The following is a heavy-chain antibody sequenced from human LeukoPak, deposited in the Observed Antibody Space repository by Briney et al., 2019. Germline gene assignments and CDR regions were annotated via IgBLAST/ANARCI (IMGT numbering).Heavy chain of an antibody. V-gene: IGHV3-74*01. J-gene: IGHJ2*01. Sequence: EGSLRLSCEASGFTFSDYRMHWVRQAPGKGLVWVSHTNSDGSSTSYADSVKGRFTISRDNAKNTLYLQMSSLRAEDTAVYYCARVMYYYDSSGYYHYWYFDLWGRGTLVTVSS. CDR3: ARVMYYYDSSGYYHYWYFDL. D-gene: IGHD3-22*01. CDR2: TNSDGSST. CDR1: GFTFSDYR.